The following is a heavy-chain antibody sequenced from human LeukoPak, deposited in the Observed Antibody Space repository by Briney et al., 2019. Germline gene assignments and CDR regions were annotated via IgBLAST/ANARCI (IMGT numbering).Heavy chain of an antibody. Sequence: GGSLRLSCAASGFTLSSYAMHWVRQAPGKGLEWVAVISYDGSNKYYADSVKGRFTISRDNSKNTLYLQMNSLRAEDTAVYYCARDLTVYGDYYFDYWGQGTLVTVSS. V-gene: IGHV3-30*04. CDR1: GFTLSSYA. D-gene: IGHD4-17*01. CDR3: ARDLTVYGDYYFDY. CDR2: ISYDGSNK. J-gene: IGHJ4*02.